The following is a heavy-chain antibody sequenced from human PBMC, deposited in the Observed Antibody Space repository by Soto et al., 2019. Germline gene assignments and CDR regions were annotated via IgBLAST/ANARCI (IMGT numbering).Heavy chain of an antibody. CDR1: GFTFSGSD. J-gene: IGHJ5*02. CDR3: TSPPDFGWDRFDP. Sequence: EVQLVESGGGLVQPGGSLKLSCAASGFTFSGSDMHWVRQASGKGLEWVGRIRSKANSYATAYAASVKCRFTNSRDDSKNTAYLQMNSLKTEDTAVYYCTSPPDFGWDRFDPWGQGSLVTVSS. D-gene: IGHD3-9*01. CDR2: IRSKANSYAT. V-gene: IGHV3-73*02.